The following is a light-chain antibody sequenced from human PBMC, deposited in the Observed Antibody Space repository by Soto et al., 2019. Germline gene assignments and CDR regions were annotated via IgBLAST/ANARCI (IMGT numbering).Light chain of an antibody. J-gene: IGLJ3*02. Sequence: QSVLTHPPSASGTPGQRVTISCSGSSSNIGSNTVNWYQQLPGTAPKLLIYSNNQRPSGVPDRFSGSKSGTSASLAISGLQSEDEADYYCAAWDDSLNGLWVFGGGTKVTVL. CDR1: SSNIGSNT. V-gene: IGLV1-44*01. CDR3: AAWDDSLNGLWV. CDR2: SNN.